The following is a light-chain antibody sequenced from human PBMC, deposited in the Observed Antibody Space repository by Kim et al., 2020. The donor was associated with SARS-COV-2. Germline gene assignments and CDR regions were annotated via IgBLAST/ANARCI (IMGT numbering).Light chain of an antibody. Sequence: PCQRVTSPCSGSSSTLGNNLYWYQQLPGMAPKLLIYKNNQRPSGVPDRFSGSKSGTSASLAISGLRSEDEADYYCAAWDDTLSAWVFGGGTQLTVL. CDR1: SSTLGNN. V-gene: IGLV1-47*01. CDR3: AAWDDTLSAWV. CDR2: KNN. J-gene: IGLJ3*02.